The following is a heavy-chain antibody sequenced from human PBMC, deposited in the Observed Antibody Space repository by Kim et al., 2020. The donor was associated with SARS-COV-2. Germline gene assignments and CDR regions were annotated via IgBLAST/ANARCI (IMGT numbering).Heavy chain of an antibody. CDR1: GFTFSSYS. Sequence: GGSLRLSCTASGFTFSSYSMNWVRQAPGKGLEWVSYISSSSSTIYYADSVKGRFTISRDNAKNSLYLQMNSLRDEDTAVYSCTRSKKYDVLTGYPIWQYFGYWGQGTLVTVSS. J-gene: IGHJ4*02. D-gene: IGHD3-9*01. CDR2: ISSSSSTI. V-gene: IGHV3-48*02. CDR3: TRSKKYDVLTGYPIWQYFGY.